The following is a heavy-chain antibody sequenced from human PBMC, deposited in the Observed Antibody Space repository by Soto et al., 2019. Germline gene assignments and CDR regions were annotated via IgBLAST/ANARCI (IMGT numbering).Heavy chain of an antibody. V-gene: IGHV1-69*06. CDR2: SIPLFAST. Sequence: QVQVVQSGAEVKKSGSSVRVSCKVSGGTYTNYAVNWVRQAPGHGLEWMGASIPLFASTKYAQKFQDRVTITADKSTSTVYMELSSLTSEDTAVYYCARGVPYYYNSSGFPLNYWGQGTLVTVSS. CDR1: GGTYTNYA. D-gene: IGHD3-22*01. J-gene: IGHJ4*02. CDR3: ARGVPYYYNSSGFPLNY.